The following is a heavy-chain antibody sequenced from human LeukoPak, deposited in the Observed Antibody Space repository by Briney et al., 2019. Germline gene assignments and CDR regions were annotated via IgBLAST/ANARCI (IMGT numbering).Heavy chain of an antibody. J-gene: IGHJ3*02. D-gene: IGHD3-3*01. CDR1: GFTVSGNY. CDR3: ARVFWEKDGFIGAFDI. CDR2: IYSGDST. V-gene: IGHV3-66*01. Sequence: GGSLRLSCAASGFTVSGNYMSWVRQAPGKGLEWVSIIYSGDSTYYADSVKGRFTIPRDNSKNTLYLQMNSLRAEDTAVYYCARVFWEKDGFIGAFDIWGQGTMVTVSS.